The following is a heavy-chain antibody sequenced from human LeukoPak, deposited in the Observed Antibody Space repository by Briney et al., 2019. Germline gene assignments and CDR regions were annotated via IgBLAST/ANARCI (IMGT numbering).Heavy chain of an antibody. J-gene: IGHJ4*02. Sequence: GASVKVSCKASGYTFTGYYIHWVRQAPGQGLEWMGWVNPNSGDTKYAQKFQGRVTMTRNTSISTAYMELSSLRSEDTAVYYCARGRRGYSSSWDYFDYWGQGTLVTVSS. V-gene: IGHV1-2*02. D-gene: IGHD6-13*01. CDR3: ARGRRGYSSSWDYFDY. CDR2: VNPNSGDT. CDR1: GYTFTGYY.